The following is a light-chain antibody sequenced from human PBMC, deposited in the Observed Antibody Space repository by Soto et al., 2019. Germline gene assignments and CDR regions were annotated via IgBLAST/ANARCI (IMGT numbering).Light chain of an antibody. J-gene: IGKJ5*01. CDR3: QQRSHWPPLT. Sequence: EIVLTQSPATLSLSPGERATLSCRASQSVSSYLAWYQQKPGQAPRLLIYDASNRATGIPARFSGSGSGTDFTLTISSLEPEDFAVHYCQQRSHWPPLTFGQGTRLEIK. CDR1: QSVSSY. CDR2: DAS. V-gene: IGKV3-11*01.